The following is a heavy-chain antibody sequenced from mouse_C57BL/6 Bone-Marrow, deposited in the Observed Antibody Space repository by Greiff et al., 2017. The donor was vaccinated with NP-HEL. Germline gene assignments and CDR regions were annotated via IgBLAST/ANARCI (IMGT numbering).Heavy chain of an antibody. CDR3: ARGGRPRTRDY. CDR1: GYSITSGYY. Sequence: DVKLQESGPGLVKPSQSLSLTCSVTGYSITSGYYWNWIRQFPGNKLEWMGYISYDGSNNYNPSLKNRISITRDTSKNQFFLKLNSVTTEDTATYYCARGGRPRTRDYWGQGTSVTVSS. J-gene: IGHJ4*01. V-gene: IGHV3-6*01. CDR2: ISYDGSN. D-gene: IGHD2-12*01.